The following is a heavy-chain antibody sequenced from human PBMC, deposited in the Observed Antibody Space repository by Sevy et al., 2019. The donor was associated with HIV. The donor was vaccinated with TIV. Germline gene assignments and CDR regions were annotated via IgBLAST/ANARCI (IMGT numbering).Heavy chain of an antibody. V-gene: IGHV3-23*01. CDR3: AGDYYGSGNYYNPFDY. J-gene: IGHJ4*02. Sequence: GGSLRLSCAASGFTFSSYAMSWVRQAPGKGLEWVSAISGSGGSTDYADSVKGRFTISRDNSKNTLYLQMNSLRAEDTAVYCCAGDYYGSGNYYNPFDYWGQGTLVTVSS. CDR2: ISGSGGST. CDR1: GFTFSSYA. D-gene: IGHD3-10*01.